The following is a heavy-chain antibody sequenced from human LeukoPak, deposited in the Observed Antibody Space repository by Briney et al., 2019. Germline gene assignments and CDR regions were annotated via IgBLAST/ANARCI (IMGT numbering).Heavy chain of an antibody. D-gene: IGHD3-22*01. CDR1: GNSISSGDYY. CDR3: ARASYSYDISGWVPFDY. Sequence: PSQTLSLTCTASGNSISSGDYYWSWIRQPAGKGLEWIGRIYSSGSTTYNPSLKSLVTISGDTSENQFSLRLSSVTAADTAVYYCARASYSYDISGWVPFDYWGQGTLVTVSS. J-gene: IGHJ4*02. CDR2: IYSSGST. V-gene: IGHV4-61*02.